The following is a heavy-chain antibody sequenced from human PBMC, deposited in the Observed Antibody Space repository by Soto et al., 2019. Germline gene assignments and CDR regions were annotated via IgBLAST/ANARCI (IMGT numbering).Heavy chain of an antibody. V-gene: IGHV3-66*01. CDR3: ARTDYSTSSERHS. Sequence: EVHLVESGGGLVQPGGSLRLSCAASGFTVSSNYMSWVRQAPGKGLEWVSVIYGGGSTYYADSVKGRFIISRDNSKNTLHLQMNSLRDEDTAVYYCARTDYSTSSERHSWGQGTLVTVSS. CDR2: IYGGGST. J-gene: IGHJ4*02. D-gene: IGHD6-6*01. CDR1: GFTVSSNY.